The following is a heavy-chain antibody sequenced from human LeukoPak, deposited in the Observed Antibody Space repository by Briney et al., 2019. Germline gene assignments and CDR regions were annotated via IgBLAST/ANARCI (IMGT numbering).Heavy chain of an antibody. D-gene: IGHD1-14*01. CDR3: AASLLGTKAFGY. V-gene: IGHV1-46*01. CDR2: INPSGGST. J-gene: IGHJ4*02. Sequence: GASVKVSCKASGYTFTSYYMHWVRQAPGQGLEWMGIINPSGGSTSYAQKFQGRVTMTRDTSTSTVYMELSSLRSEDTAVYYCAASLLGTKAFGYWGQGTLVTVSS. CDR1: GYTFTSYY.